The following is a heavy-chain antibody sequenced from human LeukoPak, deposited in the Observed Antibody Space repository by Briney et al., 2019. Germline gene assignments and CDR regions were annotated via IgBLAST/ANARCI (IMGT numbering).Heavy chain of an antibody. Sequence: SETLSLTCTVSGGSISSYYWSWIRQPAGKGLEWIGRIYTSGSTNYNASLKSRVSMSVDTSKNQFSLKLSSVTAADTAVYYCASADYDMAFDIWGQGTMVTVSS. CDR3: ASADYDMAFDI. J-gene: IGHJ3*02. D-gene: IGHD3-9*01. CDR2: IYTSGST. CDR1: GGSISSYY. V-gene: IGHV4-4*07.